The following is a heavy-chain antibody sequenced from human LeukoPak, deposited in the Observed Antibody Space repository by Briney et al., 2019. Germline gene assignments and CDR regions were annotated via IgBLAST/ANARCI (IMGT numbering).Heavy chain of an antibody. Sequence: SVKVSCKASGGTFSSYAISWVRQAPGQGLEWMGRIIPILGIANYAQKFQGRVTITADKSTSTAYMELSSLRSEDTAVYYCARETPSYTIDYWGQGTLVTVSS. J-gene: IGHJ4*02. CDR2: IIPILGIA. V-gene: IGHV1-69*04. CDR1: GGTFSSYA. CDR3: ARETPSYTIDY. D-gene: IGHD2-2*02.